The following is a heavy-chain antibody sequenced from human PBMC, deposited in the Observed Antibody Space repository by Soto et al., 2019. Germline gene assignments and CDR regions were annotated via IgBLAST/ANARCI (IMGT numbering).Heavy chain of an antibody. CDR2: IIPIVGTA. D-gene: IGHD4-17*01. V-gene: IGHV1-69*13. CDR1: GGTFSSYA. CDR3: ARTPLRYGDYLLGYYYYGMDV. Sequence: ASVMVSCKASGGTFSSYAISWVRQAPGQGLEWMGGIIPIVGTANYAQKFQGRVTIIADESTSTAYMELSSLRSEDTAVYYCARTPLRYGDYLLGYYYYGMDVWGQGTTVTVSS. J-gene: IGHJ6*02.